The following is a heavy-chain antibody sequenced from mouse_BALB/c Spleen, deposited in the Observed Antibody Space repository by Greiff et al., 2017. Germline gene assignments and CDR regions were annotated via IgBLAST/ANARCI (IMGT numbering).Heavy chain of an antibody. J-gene: IGHJ3*01. CDR1: GFTFSDYY. D-gene: IGHD2-4*01. V-gene: IGHV5-4*02. CDR2: ISDGGSYT. Sequence: EVMLVESGGGLVKPGGSLELSCAASGFTFSDYYMYWVRQTPEKRLEWVATISDGGSYTYYPDSVKGRFTISRDNAKNNLYLQMSSLKSEDTAMYYCARADYDYDGFAYWGQGTLVTVSA. CDR3: ARADYDYDGFAY.